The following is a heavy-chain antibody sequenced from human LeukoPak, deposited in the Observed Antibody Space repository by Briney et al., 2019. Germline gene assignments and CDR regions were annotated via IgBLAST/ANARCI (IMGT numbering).Heavy chain of an antibody. CDR3: ARLAAGTRIVLDP. CDR2: INPNSGGT. J-gene: IGHJ5*02. V-gene: IGHV1-2*02. CDR1: GFTFTGYY. D-gene: IGHD6-13*01. Sequence: GASVKVSCKASGFTFTGYYMHWVRQAPGQGLERMGWINPNSGGTNYAQNFQGRVTMTRDTSISTAYMELTLRSDDTAVYYCARLAAGTRIVLDPWGQGTLVTVSS.